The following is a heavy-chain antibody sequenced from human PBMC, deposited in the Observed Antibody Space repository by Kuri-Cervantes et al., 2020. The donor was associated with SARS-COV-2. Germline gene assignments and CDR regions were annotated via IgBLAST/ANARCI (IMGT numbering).Heavy chain of an antibody. CDR2: IKQDGSEK. CDR3: ARGRNYEISTGYYISSPFDD. CDR1: GFTFSSSW. D-gene: IGHD3-9*01. V-gene: IGHV3-7*01. J-gene: IGHJ4*02. Sequence: GESLKIPCAASGFTFSSSWMSWVRQAPGKGLEWVANIKQDGSEKYYVDSLKGRVTISRDKAKNSLYLQLNSLRAEDTAVYYCARGRNYEISTGYYISSPFDDWGQGTLVTVSS.